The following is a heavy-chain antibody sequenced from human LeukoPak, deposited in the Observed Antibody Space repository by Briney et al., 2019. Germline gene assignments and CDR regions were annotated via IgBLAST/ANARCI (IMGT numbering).Heavy chain of an antibody. Sequence: GGSLRLSCAASGFTFSSYGMSWVRQAPGKGLEWVSAISGSGGSTYYADSVKGRFTISRDNSKNTLYLQMNSLRAEDTAVYYCARGQCSGGSCYNLYWGQGTLVTVSS. J-gene: IGHJ4*02. V-gene: IGHV3-23*01. CDR1: GFTFSSYG. D-gene: IGHD2-15*01. CDR2: ISGSGGST. CDR3: ARGQCSGGSCYNLY.